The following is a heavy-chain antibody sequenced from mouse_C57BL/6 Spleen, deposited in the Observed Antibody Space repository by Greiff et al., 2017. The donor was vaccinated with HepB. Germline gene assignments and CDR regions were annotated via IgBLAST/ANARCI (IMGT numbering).Heavy chain of an antibody. CDR2: IDPENGDT. D-gene: IGHD2-3*01. Sequence: VQLQQSGAELVRPGASVKLSCTASGFNIKDDYMHWVKQRPEQGLEWIGWIDPENGDTEYASKFQGKATITADTSSNTAYLQLSSLTSEDTAVYYCTHYDGYYGYFDYWGQGTTLTVSS. CDR1: GFNIKDDY. CDR3: THYDGYYGYFDY. J-gene: IGHJ2*01. V-gene: IGHV14-4*01.